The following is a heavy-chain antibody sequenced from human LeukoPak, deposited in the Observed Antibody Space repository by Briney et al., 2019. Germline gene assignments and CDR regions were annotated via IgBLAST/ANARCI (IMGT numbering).Heavy chain of an antibody. J-gene: IGHJ4*02. Sequence: PGGSLRISCAASGFTFSSYGRHWVRQAPGKGLEWVAVIWYDGSNKYYADSVKGRFTISRDNSKNTLYLQMNSLRAEDTAVYYCARDGYYYDSSGYYFDYWGQGTLVTVSS. D-gene: IGHD3-22*01. V-gene: IGHV3-33*01. CDR2: IWYDGSNK. CDR1: GFTFSSYG. CDR3: ARDGYYYDSSGYYFDY.